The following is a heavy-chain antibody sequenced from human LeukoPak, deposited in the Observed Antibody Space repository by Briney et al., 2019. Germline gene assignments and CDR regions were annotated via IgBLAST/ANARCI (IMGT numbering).Heavy chain of an antibody. CDR3: ARDLLVRGVIGAFDI. J-gene: IGHJ3*02. CDR2: IYYSGST. V-gene: IGHV4-59*01. Sequence: SETLSLTRTVSGGPISSYYWSWIRQPPGKGLEWIGYIYYSGSTNYNPSLKSRVTISVDTSKNQFSLKLSSVTAADTAVYYCARDLLVRGVIGAFDIWGQGTMVTVSS. D-gene: IGHD3-10*01. CDR1: GGPISSYY.